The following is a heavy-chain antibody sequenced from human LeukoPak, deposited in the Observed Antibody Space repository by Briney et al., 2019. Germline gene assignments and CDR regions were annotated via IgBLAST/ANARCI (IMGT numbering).Heavy chain of an antibody. CDR3: ARGGLTGYSYDQSNWFDP. CDR1: GYTFTGYY. J-gene: IGHJ5*02. Sequence: GASVKVSCKASGYTFTGYYMHWVRQAPGQGLEWMGWINPNSGGTNYAQKFQGRVTMTRDTSISTAYMELSRLRSDDTAVYYCARGGLTGYSYDQSNWFDPWGQGTLVTVSS. V-gene: IGHV1-2*02. D-gene: IGHD5-18*01. CDR2: INPNSGGT.